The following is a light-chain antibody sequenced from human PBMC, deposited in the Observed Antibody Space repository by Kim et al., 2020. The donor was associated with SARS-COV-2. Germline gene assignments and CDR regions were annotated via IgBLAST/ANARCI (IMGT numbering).Light chain of an antibody. J-gene: IGLJ2*01. CDR2: GNS. V-gene: IGLV1-40*01. CDR3: QSYDSSLSGSVV. Sequence: VPLSCTGSSSNSGAGYDVHWYQQLPGTAPKLLIYGNSNRPSGVPDRFSGSKSGTSASLAITGLQAEDEADYYCQSYDSSLSGSVVFGGGTQLTVL. CDR1: SSNSGAGYD.